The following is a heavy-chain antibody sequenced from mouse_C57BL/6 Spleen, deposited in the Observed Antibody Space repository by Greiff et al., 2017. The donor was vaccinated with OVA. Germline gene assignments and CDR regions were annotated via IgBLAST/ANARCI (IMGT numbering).Heavy chain of an antibody. CDR3: ARSMGITYYYAMDY. D-gene: IGHD1-1*01. J-gene: IGHJ4*01. CDR1: GYTFTSYW. Sequence: QVQLQQPGAELVRPGSSVKLSCKASGYTFTSYWMHWVKQRPIQGLEWIGNIDPSDSETHYNQKFKDKATLTVDKSSSTAYMQLSSLTSEDSSVYYGARSMGITYYYAMDYWGQGTSVTVSS. V-gene: IGHV1-52*01. CDR2: IDPSDSET.